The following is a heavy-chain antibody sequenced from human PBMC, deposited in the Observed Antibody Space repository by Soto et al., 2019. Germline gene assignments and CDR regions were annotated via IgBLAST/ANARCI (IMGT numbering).Heavy chain of an antibody. CDR1: GFTFSSYA. J-gene: IGHJ4*02. V-gene: IGHV3-30-3*01. CDR2: ISYDGSNK. Sequence: GGSLRLSCAASGFTFSSYAMHWVRQAPGKGLEWVAVISYDGSNKYYADSVKGRFTISRDNSKNTLYLQMNSLRAEDTAVYYCARERGGYCSSTSCYKPLDYWGQGTLVTVSS. D-gene: IGHD2-2*02. CDR3: ARERGGYCSSTSCYKPLDY.